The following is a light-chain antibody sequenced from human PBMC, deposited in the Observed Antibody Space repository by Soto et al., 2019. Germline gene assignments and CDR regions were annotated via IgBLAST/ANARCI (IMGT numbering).Light chain of an antibody. CDR1: QSISSY. Sequence: DIQMTQSPSSLSASVGDRVTITCRASQSISSYLNWYQQKPGKAPKLLIYAASSLQSGVPSRFSGSGSGTDFTLTISSLQPEDFATYYCHQSYSNPFTFGPGTKVDIK. V-gene: IGKV1-39*01. J-gene: IGKJ3*01. CDR3: HQSYSNPFT. CDR2: AAS.